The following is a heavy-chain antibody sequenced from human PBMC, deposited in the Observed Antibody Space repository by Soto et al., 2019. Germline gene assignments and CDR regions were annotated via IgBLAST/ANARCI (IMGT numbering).Heavy chain of an antibody. CDR3: PFGWGGGHEGY. V-gene: IGHV3-23*01. CDR2: ISGSGDRT. J-gene: IGHJ4*02. Sequence: EVQKLESGGGLVQPGGSLRLSCAASGLTFSAYPMSWVRQAPGKGLAWVSSISGSGDRTYYADSVKGRFTISRDNSKNTLYLRMNSLRVEDTAVYFCPFGWGGGHEGYWGQGTLVTVSS. D-gene: IGHD5-12*01. CDR1: GLTFSAYP.